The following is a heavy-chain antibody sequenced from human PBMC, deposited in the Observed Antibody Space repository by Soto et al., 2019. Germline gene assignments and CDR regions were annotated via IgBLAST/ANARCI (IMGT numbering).Heavy chain of an antibody. Sequence: QVHLQESGAGLVRPSETLSLTCTASGGPLSTSYWSWIRQPQGKGLEWLGYIFYSGSTNNNPSLKGGATSSVGRTTTQSARNLTSGTAAATAVNYWARGGVAGSGWEGTFAYWGQGALVTVSS. CDR1: GGPLSTSY. J-gene: IGHJ4*02. CDR2: IFYSGST. D-gene: IGHD6-19*01. V-gene: IGHV4-59*01. CDR3: ARGGVAGSGWEGTFAY.